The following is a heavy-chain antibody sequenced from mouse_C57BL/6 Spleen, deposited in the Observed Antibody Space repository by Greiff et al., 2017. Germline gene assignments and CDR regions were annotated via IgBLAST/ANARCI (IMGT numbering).Heavy chain of an antibody. CDR1: GYTFTEYT. Sequence: QVQLQQSGAELVKPGASVKLSCKASGYTFTEYTIHWVKQRSGQGLEWIGWFYPGSGSIKYNEKFKDKATLTADKSSSTVYMELSRLTSEDSAVYFCARHEEEGDGYCSYWYFDVWGTGTTVTVSS. D-gene: IGHD2-3*01. CDR3: ARHEEEGDGYCSYWYFDV. CDR2: FYPGSGSI. J-gene: IGHJ1*03. V-gene: IGHV1-62-2*01.